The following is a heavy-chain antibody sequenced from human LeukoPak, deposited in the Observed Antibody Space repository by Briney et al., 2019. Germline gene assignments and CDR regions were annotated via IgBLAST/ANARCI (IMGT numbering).Heavy chain of an antibody. V-gene: IGHV3-9*01. CDR2: ISWNSGDI. CDR1: GFTFDDFA. CDR3: VKDLDFRADC. Sequence: GGSLRLSCAASGFTFDDFALHWVRQAPGKGLEWVSGISWNSGDIGYADSVKGRFTISRDNAKNTLYLQMNSLRAEDTALYYCVKDLDFRADCWGQGTLVTVSS. D-gene: IGHD2/OR15-2a*01. J-gene: IGHJ4*02.